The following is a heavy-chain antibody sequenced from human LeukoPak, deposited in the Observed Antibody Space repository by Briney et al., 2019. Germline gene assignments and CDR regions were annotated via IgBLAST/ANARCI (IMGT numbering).Heavy chain of an antibody. Sequence: SETLSLTCTVSGYSISTGYYWDWIRQPPGKGLEWIGTFYHGGSTYYNPSLKSRVTISVDTSKNQFSLNLTSVSAADTAIYYCARDLLHRGYAFDIWGQGTMVTVSS. CDR1: GYSISTGYY. CDR2: FYHGGST. J-gene: IGHJ3*02. V-gene: IGHV4-38-2*02. D-gene: IGHD5-12*01. CDR3: ARDLLHRGYAFDI.